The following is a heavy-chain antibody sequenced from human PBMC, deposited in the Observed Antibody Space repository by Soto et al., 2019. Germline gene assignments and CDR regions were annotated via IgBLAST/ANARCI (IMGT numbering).Heavy chain of an antibody. CDR1: GGSISSGGYS. J-gene: IGHJ5*02. CDR3: ARVPGP. V-gene: IGHV4-30-2*01. CDR2: IYHSGST. Sequence: QLPLQESGSGLVKPSQTLTLTCADSGGSISSGGYSWSGIRQPPGKGLEWIGYIYHSGSTSYNPSLKSRVTRSVYRYKNQFPMKRRSVTAAETAVYYCARVPGPWGQGTLVTVSS.